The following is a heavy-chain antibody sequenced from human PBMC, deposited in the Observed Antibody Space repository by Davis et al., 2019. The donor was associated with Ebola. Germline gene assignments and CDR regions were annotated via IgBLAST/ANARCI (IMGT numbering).Heavy chain of an antibody. CDR3: ATCAYSGYHRSTAFDY. J-gene: IGHJ4*02. Sequence: SLRLSCAVAGFTFEDYAMHWVRQAPGKGLEWVSGISWNSGSIGYADSVKGRFTISRDNAKNSLYLQMNSLRPEDTAVYYCATCAYSGYHRSTAFDYWGQGTLVPVSS. CDR2: ISWNSGSI. V-gene: IGHV3-9*01. D-gene: IGHD5-12*01. CDR1: GFTFEDYA.